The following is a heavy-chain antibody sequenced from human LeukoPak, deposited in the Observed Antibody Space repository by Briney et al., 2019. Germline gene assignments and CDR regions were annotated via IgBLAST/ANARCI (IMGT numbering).Heavy chain of an antibody. J-gene: IGHJ4*02. Sequence: PSETLPLTCTVSGGSISSSSYYWGWIRQPPGKGLEWIGRIYYSGSTYYNPSLKSRVTISVDTSKNQFSLKLSSVTAADTAVYYCARDVGGPSGVTTTPFDYWGQGTLVTVSS. CDR2: IYYSGST. D-gene: IGHD4-17*01. CDR3: ARDVGGPSGVTTTPFDY. CDR1: GGSISSSSYY. V-gene: IGHV4-39*07.